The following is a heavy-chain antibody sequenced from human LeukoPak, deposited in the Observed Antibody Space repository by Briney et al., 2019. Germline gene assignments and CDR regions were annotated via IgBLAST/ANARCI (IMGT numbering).Heavy chain of an antibody. CDR1: GGSISSYY. Sequence: SETLSLTCTVSGGSISSYYWSWIRQPPGKGLEWIGYIYYSGSTNYNPSLKSRVTISVDTSKNQFSLELSSVTAADTAVYYCATSDFWSGYSFDYWGQGTLVTVSS. V-gene: IGHV4-59*01. D-gene: IGHD3-3*01. J-gene: IGHJ4*02. CDR2: IYYSGST. CDR3: ATSDFWSGYSFDY.